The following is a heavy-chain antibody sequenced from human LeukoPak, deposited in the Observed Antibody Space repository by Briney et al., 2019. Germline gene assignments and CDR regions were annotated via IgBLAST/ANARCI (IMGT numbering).Heavy chain of an antibody. CDR3: AKGLGYGGNSGIDY. J-gene: IGHJ4*02. V-gene: IGHV3-23*01. D-gene: IGHD4-23*01. CDR2: IYENGGTT. CDR1: GFTFRSHA. Sequence: GGSLRLSCVGSGFTFRSHAMSWVRQAPEKGLEFVSGIYENGGTTYYADSVKGRFTISRDNSKNTLYLQMNSLRAEDTAVYYCAKGLGYGGNSGIDYWGQGTLVTVSS.